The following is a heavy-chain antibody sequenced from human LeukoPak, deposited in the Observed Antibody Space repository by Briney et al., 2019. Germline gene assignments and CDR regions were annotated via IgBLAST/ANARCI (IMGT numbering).Heavy chain of an antibody. CDR1: GGTFSSYA. J-gene: IGHJ4*02. V-gene: IGHV1-69*05. CDR2: IIPIFGTA. CDR3: ARGSGCYPFDY. D-gene: IGHD6-19*01. Sequence: ASVKVSCKASGGTFSSYAISWVRQAPGQGLEWMGRIIPIFGTANYAQKFQGRVTITTDESTSTAYMELSSLGSEDTAVYYCARGSGCYPFDYWGQGTLVTVSS.